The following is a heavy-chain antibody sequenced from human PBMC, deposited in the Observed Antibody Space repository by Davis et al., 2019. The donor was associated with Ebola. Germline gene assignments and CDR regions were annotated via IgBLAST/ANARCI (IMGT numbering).Heavy chain of an antibody. J-gene: IGHJ5*01. CDR2: ISGSDGT. CDR1: GFTFSDYY. CDR3: AKDGQDCSTKNCYPNTLYNWFDS. Sequence: GESLKISCAASGFTFSDYYMSWIRQAPGKGLELVSAISGSDGTFYADSVKGRITISRDNSMNTVYLQMNSLRAEDTAVYYCAKDGQDCSTKNCYPNTLYNWFDSWGRGSRVTVSS. V-gene: IGHV3-23*01. D-gene: IGHD2-2*01.